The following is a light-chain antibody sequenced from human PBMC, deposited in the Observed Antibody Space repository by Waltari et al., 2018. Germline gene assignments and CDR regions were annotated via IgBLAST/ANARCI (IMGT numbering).Light chain of an antibody. J-gene: IGLJ1*01. V-gene: IGLV3-10*01. CDR1: ELPRKY. CDR2: EDT. CDR3: YSSDSTGLRV. Sequence: SYELTQTPSVSVSPGQTARITCSGHELPRKYAYWFQQKSGQARRLVIYEDTKLPAGIPERFCGSSSGTVATLTITGAQVDDEANYYCYSSDSTGLRVFGGGTTVVVL.